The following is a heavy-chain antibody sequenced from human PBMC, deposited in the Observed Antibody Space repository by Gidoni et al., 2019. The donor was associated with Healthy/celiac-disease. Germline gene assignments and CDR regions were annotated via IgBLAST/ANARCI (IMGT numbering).Heavy chain of an antibody. J-gene: IGHJ4*02. CDR2: IYYSGST. D-gene: IGHD3-10*01. V-gene: IGHV4-30-4*01. CDR3: ARGNNYYGSGSSFDY. CDR1: GGSISSGDYY. Sequence: QVQLQESGPGLVKPSQTLSLTCTVSGGSISSGDYYWSWIRQPPGKGLEWIGYIYYSGSTYYNPSLKSRVTISVDTSKNQFSLKLSSVTAADTAVYYCARGNNYYGSGSSFDYWGQGTLVTVSS.